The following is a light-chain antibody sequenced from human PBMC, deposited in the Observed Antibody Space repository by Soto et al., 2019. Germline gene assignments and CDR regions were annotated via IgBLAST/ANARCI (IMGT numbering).Light chain of an antibody. V-gene: IGKV3-20*01. Sequence: EIVLTQSPGTLSLSPGERATLSCRASQSVSSSYLAWYQQKPGQAPRLLIYGASARATGIPHRFSGSGSGTGFNLSISRLEPEDYAVYYCQQYGSSPMYTFGQGTKLEIK. CDR3: QQYGSSPMYT. J-gene: IGKJ2*01. CDR1: QSVSSSY. CDR2: GAS.